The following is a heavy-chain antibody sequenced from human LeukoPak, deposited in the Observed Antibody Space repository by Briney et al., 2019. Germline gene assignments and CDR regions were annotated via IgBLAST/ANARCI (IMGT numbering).Heavy chain of an antibody. V-gene: IGHV7-4-1*02. J-gene: IGHJ4*02. Sequence: ASVTVSCTASGYTFTRYAMNWVRQAPGQGLEWMGWINTNTGSPGYAQGFTGRFVFSLDTSVTTAYLQISSLKAEDTAVYYCARDMTTATFDSWGQGTLVTVSS. CDR3: ARDMTTATFDS. D-gene: IGHD4-11*01. CDR1: GYTFTRYA. CDR2: INTNTGSP.